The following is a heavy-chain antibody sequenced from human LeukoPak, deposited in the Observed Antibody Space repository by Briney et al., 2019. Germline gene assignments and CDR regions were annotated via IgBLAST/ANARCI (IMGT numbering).Heavy chain of an antibody. Sequence: ASVKVACKASGYTFTGYYMHWVRQAPGRGLEWMGWINPNSGGTNYAQKFQGRVTMTRDTSISTAYMELSRLRSDVTAVYYCAREEQHDSSGYYDGAVDYWGQGTLVTVSS. D-gene: IGHD3-22*01. J-gene: IGHJ4*02. CDR2: INPNSGGT. CDR3: AREEQHDSSGYYDGAVDY. CDR1: GYTFTGYY. V-gene: IGHV1-2*02.